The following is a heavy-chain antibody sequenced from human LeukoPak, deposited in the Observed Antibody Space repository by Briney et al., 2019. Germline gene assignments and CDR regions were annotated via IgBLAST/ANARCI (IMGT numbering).Heavy chain of an antibody. CDR1: GFTFISYW. D-gene: IGHD2-21*02. J-gene: IGHJ4*02. CDR3: AKGVKHIVVVTAQHYFDY. CDR2: IKQDGSGK. Sequence: GGSLRLSCAASGFTFISYWMSWVRQAPGKGLEWVANIKQDGSGKYYVDSVKGRFTISRDNSKNTLYLQMNTLRAEDTAVYYCAKGVKHIVVVTAQHYFDYWGQGTLVTVSS. V-gene: IGHV3-7*01.